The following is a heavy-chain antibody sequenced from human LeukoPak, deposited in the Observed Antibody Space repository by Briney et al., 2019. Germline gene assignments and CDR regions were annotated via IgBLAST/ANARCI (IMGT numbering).Heavy chain of an antibody. D-gene: IGHD5-18*01. CDR3: ARDVRGYSYGLHYYYYMDV. CDR1: GFTFDDYG. CDR2: INWNGGST. Sequence: GGSLRLSCAASGFTFDDYGMSWVRQAPGKGLEWVSGINWNGGSTGYADSVKGRFTISRDNAKNSLYLQMNSLRAEDTALYYCARDVRGYSYGLHYYYYMDVWGKGTTVTVSS. V-gene: IGHV3-20*04. J-gene: IGHJ6*03.